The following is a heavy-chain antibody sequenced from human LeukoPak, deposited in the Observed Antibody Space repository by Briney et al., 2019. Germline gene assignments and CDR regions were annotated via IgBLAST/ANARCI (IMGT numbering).Heavy chain of an antibody. D-gene: IGHD3-16*01. Sequence: QPGGSLRLSCAASGFTFSSYGMHWVRQAPGKGLEWVAVIWYDGSNKYYADSVKGRFTISRDNSKNPLYLQMKSMRAEDTAVYYCARRGPLRPGGYYYMDVWGKGTTVTVSS. J-gene: IGHJ6*03. V-gene: IGHV3-33*01. CDR1: GFTFSSYG. CDR3: ARRGPLRPGGYYYMDV. CDR2: IWYDGSNK.